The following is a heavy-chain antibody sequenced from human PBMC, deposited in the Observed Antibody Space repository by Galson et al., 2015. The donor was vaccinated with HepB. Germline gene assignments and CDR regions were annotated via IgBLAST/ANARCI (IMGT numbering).Heavy chain of an antibody. CDR2: IYTSGST. J-gene: IGHJ4*02. CDR3: AANRAYYYDSSGYYYPLYFAY. D-gene: IGHD3-22*01. Sequence: TLSLTCTVSGGSISSGSYYWSWIRQPAGKGLEWIGRIYTSGSTNYNPSLKSRVTMSVDTSKNQFSLKLSSVTAADTAVYYCAANRAYYYDSSGYYYPLYFAYWGQGTLVTVSS. V-gene: IGHV4-61*02. CDR1: GGSISSGSYY.